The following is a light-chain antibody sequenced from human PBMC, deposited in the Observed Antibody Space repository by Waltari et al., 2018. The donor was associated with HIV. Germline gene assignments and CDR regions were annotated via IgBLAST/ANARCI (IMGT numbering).Light chain of an antibody. V-gene: IGLV2-14*01. J-gene: IGLJ3*02. CDR2: EVS. CDR3: SSYASGSTLGV. Sequence: SALTQPASVSGSPGQSITISCTGTGSDVGGYNYVSWYQQHPGKAPKLLIYEVSHRPSGVSDRFSGSKSGNTASLTISGLQAEDEADYYCSSYASGSTLGVFGGGTKLTVL. CDR1: GSDVGGYNY.